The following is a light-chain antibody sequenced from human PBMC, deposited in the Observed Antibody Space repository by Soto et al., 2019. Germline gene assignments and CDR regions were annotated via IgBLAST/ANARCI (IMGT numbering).Light chain of an antibody. CDR1: HSNIGSNT. V-gene: IGLV1-44*01. CDR2: GDY. J-gene: IGLJ2*01. CDR3: AAWDDSLSGHVV. Sequence: QLVLTQPPSASGTPGQRFTISCSGSHSNIGSNTVSWYQQFSGSAPRLIMYGDYRRPSGVPDRCSGSKSGTSASLAISGLQSEDESIFYCAAWDDSLSGHVVFGGGTKLTVL.